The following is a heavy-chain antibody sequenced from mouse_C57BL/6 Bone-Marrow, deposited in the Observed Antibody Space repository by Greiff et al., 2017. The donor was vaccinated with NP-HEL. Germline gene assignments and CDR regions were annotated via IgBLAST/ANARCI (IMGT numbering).Heavy chain of an antibody. CDR3: AYDGYFLHYFDY. J-gene: IGHJ2*01. CDR1: GYTFTDYN. Sequence: EVQLVESGPELVKPGASVKMSCKASGYTFTDYNMHWVKQSHGKSLEWIGYINPNNGGTSYNQKFKGKATLTVNKSSSTAYMELRSLTSEDSAVYYCAYDGYFLHYFDYWGQGTTLTVSS. CDR2: INPNNGGT. V-gene: IGHV1-22*01. D-gene: IGHD2-3*01.